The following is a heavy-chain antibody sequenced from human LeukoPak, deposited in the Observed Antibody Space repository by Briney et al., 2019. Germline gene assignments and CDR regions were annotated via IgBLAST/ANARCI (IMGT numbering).Heavy chain of an antibody. Sequence: SETLSLTCTVSGGSISSSSFYWGWIRQPPGKGLEWIGTIYYSGSTFYNPSLKSRVTISVDTSKNQFSLKLNSVTAADTAVYYCAREHRMTGYYSDYWGQGTLVTVSS. CDR2: IYYSGST. CDR1: GGSISSSSFY. CDR3: AREHRMTGYYSDY. J-gene: IGHJ4*02. D-gene: IGHD3-9*01. V-gene: IGHV4-39*07.